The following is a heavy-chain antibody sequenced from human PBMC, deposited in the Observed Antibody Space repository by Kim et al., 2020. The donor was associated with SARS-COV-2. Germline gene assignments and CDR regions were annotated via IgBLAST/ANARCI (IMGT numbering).Heavy chain of an antibody. J-gene: IGHJ6*02. D-gene: IGHD4-17*01. V-gene: IGHV3-53*01. CDR3: ARDNRAIPYSDYGDYNV. CDR1: GFTVSSNY. Sequence: GGSLRLSCAASGFTVSSNYMSWVRQAPGKGLEWVSVIYSGGSTYYADSVKGRFTISRDNSKNTLYLQMNSLRAEDTAVYYCARDNRAIPYSDYGDYNVWGQGTTVTVSS. CDR2: IYSGGST.